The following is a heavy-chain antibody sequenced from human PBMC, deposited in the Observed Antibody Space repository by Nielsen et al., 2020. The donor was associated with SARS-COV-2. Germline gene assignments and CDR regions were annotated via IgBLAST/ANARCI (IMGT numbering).Heavy chain of an antibody. CDR2: VSYSGST. Sequence: SETLSLTCTVSSGSISSYYWSWFQQPPGQGLEWIGYVSYSGSTDSNPSLKSRVTISVDTSKNQFSLRLSSVTAADTAVYYCARLQYAAARPLGMDVWGQGTTVTVS. CDR1: SGSISSYY. V-gene: IGHV4-59*08. D-gene: IGHD6-6*01. J-gene: IGHJ6*02. CDR3: ARLQYAAARPLGMDV.